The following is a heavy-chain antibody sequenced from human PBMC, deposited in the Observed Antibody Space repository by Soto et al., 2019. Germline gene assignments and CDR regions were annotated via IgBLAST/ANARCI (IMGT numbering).Heavy chain of an antibody. Sequence: EEQLLESGGDLVRPGGSLKLSCEGSGFSFEKHAMSWVRQAPGKGLEWVAGLNGNGDHTYYAPSVRGRFTISRDNSKKTGFLQMSRLRADETGVYHCSRLPTLVVPAGVSLATWGQGPRVTVS. J-gene: IGHJ5*02. CDR2: LNGNGDHT. D-gene: IGHD6-13*01. V-gene: IGHV3-23*01. CDR1: GFSFEKHA. CDR3: SRLPTLVVPAGVSLAT.